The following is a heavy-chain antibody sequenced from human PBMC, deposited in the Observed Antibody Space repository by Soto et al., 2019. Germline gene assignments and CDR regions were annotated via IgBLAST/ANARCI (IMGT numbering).Heavy chain of an antibody. CDR1: GFTFSDYS. D-gene: IGHD2-2*01. Sequence: QMQLVESGGGLVKPGGSLRLSCEASGFTFSDYSMTWIRQAPGKGLEWVSYISTSGDTIYYADSVKGRFTISRDNAKNSLSLQMHSLRDEDTAVYYCARESIVVPAAAAFDCWGQGTLVTVSS. CDR2: ISTSGDTI. V-gene: IGHV3-11*01. CDR3: ARESIVVPAAAAFDC. J-gene: IGHJ4*02.